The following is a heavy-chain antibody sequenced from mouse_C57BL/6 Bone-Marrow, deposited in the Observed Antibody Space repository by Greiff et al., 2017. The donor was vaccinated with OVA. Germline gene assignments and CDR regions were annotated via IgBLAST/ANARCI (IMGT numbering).Heavy chain of an antibody. V-gene: IGHV1-69*01. J-gene: IGHJ4*01. CDR3: ARDTTVVDYYAMDY. CDR1: GYTFTSYW. CDR2: IDPSDSYT. D-gene: IGHD1-1*01. Sequence: QVQLQQPGAELVMPGASVKLSCKASGYTFTSYWMHWVKQRPGQGLEWIGEIDPSDSYTNYNQKFKGKSTLTVDKSSSTAYMQLSSLTSEDSAVYYCARDTTVVDYYAMDYWGQGTSVTVSS.